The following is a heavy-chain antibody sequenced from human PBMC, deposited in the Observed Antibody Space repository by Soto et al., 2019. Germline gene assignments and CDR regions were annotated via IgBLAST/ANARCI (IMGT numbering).Heavy chain of an antibody. J-gene: IGHJ4*02. CDR1: GFTFSRYG. CDR3: ARDQEGGGDCYSLNDY. CDR2: IWYDGSKK. D-gene: IGHD2-21*01. V-gene: IGHV3-33*01. Sequence: QVQLAESGGGVAQAGRSLRLSCAASGFTFSRYGMHWVRQAPGKGLEWVAVIWYDGSKKYYADSVKGRFTISRDNSKNTLYLQMNSLRADDTAVYYCARDQEGGGDCYSLNDYWGQGTRVTVSS.